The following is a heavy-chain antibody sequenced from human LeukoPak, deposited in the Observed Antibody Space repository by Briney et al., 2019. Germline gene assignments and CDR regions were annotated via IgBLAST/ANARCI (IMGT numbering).Heavy chain of an antibody. Sequence: GGSLRLSCAASGFTFSSYGMHWVRQAPGKGLEWVAVIWYDGSNKYYADSVKGRFTISRDNSKNTLYLQMNSLRAEDTAVYYCARESYGGYDVDAFDIWGQGTMVTVSS. CDR2: IWYDGSNK. CDR3: ARESYGGYDVDAFDI. V-gene: IGHV3-33*01. D-gene: IGHD5-12*01. CDR1: GFTFSSYG. J-gene: IGHJ3*02.